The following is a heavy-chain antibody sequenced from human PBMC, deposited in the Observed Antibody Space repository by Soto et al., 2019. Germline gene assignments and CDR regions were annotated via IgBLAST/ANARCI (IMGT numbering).Heavy chain of an antibody. V-gene: IGHV1-69*06. D-gene: IGHD3-16*01. Sequence: SVKVSCKASGGTFSSYAISWVRQAPGQGLEWMGGIIPIFGTANYAQKFQGRVTITADKSTSTAYMELSSLRSEDTAVYYCARQAFPLREGRYYFDYWGQGTLVTVSS. CDR2: IIPIFGTA. J-gene: IGHJ4*02. CDR1: GGTFSSYA. CDR3: ARQAFPLREGRYYFDY.